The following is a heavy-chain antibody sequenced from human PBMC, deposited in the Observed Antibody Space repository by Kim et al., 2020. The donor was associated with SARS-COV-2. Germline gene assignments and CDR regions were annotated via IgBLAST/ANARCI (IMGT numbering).Heavy chain of an antibody. CDR1: GFTFSSYW. D-gene: IGHD3-3*01. Sequence: GGSLRLSCAASGFTFSSYWMHWVRQAPGKGLVWVSRINSDGSSTSYADSVKGRFTISRDNAKNTLYLQMNSLRTEDTAVYYCARASRYLEWLFLYYGMDVWGQGTTVTVSS. CDR2: INSDGSST. CDR3: ARASRYLEWLFLYYGMDV. J-gene: IGHJ6*02. V-gene: IGHV3-74*01.